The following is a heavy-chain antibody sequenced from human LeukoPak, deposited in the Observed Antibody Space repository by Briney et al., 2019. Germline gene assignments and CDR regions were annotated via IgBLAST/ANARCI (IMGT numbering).Heavy chain of an antibody. CDR1: GFTFSSYG. Sequence: GGSLRLSCAASGFTFSSYGMHWVRQAPGKGLDWVAVIWYDVSNKYYADSVKGRFTISRDNSKNTLYLQMNSLRAEDTAVYYCAKEGIGYCSSTSCYSDYWGQGTLVTVSS. CDR2: IWYDVSNK. D-gene: IGHD2-2*03. J-gene: IGHJ4*02. CDR3: AKEGIGYCSSTSCYSDY. V-gene: IGHV3-33*06.